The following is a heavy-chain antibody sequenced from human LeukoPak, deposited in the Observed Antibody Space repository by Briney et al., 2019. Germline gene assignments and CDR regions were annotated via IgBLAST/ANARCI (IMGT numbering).Heavy chain of an antibody. Sequence: PSETLSLTCTVSGDSVSTYYWNWIRQPPGKGLEWIGYIYTGTTTYNPSLKSRVTISVDTSKKQVSLKLSSVTAADTAVYYCARGRGNTIPWTWGQGTLVTVSS. CDR1: GDSVSTYY. CDR2: IYTGTT. D-gene: IGHD3-3*01. CDR3: ARGRGNTIPWT. J-gene: IGHJ5*02. V-gene: IGHV4-59*02.